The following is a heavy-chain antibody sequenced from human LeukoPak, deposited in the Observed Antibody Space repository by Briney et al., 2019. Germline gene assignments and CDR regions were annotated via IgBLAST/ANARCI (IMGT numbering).Heavy chain of an antibody. V-gene: IGHV3-30*18. CDR3: AKVLRGAMDTAMVRYYYYGMDV. Sequence: GGSLRLSCAASGFTFSSYGMHWVRQAPGKGLEWVAVISYDGRNKYYADSVKGRFTISRDNSKNTLYLQMNSLRAEDTAVYYCAKVLRGAMDTAMVRYYYYGMDVWGQGTTVTVSS. D-gene: IGHD5-18*01. CDR1: GFTFSSYG. J-gene: IGHJ6*02. CDR2: ISYDGRNK.